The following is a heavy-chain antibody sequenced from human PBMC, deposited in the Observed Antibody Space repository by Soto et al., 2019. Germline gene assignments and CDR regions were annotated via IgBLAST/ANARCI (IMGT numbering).Heavy chain of an antibody. CDR2: IYYSGST. D-gene: IGHD6-6*01. J-gene: IGHJ4*02. Sequence: SETLSLTCTVSGGSISSSSYYWGWIRQPPGKGLEWIGSIYYSGSTYYNPSLKSRVTISVDTSKNQFSLKLSSVTAADTAVYYCARQVYSSSYDYYFDYWGQGTLVTVSS. CDR1: GGSISSSSYY. CDR3: ARQVYSSSYDYYFDY. V-gene: IGHV4-39*01.